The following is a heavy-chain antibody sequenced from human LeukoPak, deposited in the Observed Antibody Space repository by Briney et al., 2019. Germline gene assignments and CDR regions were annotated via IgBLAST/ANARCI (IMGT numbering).Heavy chain of an antibody. Sequence: PGGSLRLSCAASGFTFSTYSMSWVRQAPGKGLEWVSSISSSSGYIYYADSVKGRFTISRDNAKNSLYLQMNSLRAEDTAVCYCAGGSLLWGAFDIWGQGTMVTVSS. CDR1: GFTFSTYS. J-gene: IGHJ3*02. CDR2: ISSSSGYI. CDR3: AGGSLLWGAFDI. D-gene: IGHD2-2*01. V-gene: IGHV3-21*01.